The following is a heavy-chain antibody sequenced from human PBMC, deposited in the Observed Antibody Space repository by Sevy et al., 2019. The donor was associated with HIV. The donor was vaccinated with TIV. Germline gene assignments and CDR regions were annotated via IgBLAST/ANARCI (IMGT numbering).Heavy chain of an antibody. V-gene: IGHV4-59*08. CDR2: IYYSGST. J-gene: IGHJ4*02. CDR3: ARLGLKYSEARY. D-gene: IGHD2-21*01. Sequence: SETLSLTCTVSGGSISSYYWSWIRQPPGKGLEWIGYIYYSGSTNYNPSLKSRVTISVDTSKNQFSLKLSSVTAADTAVYYCARLGLKYSEARYWGQGTLVTVSS. CDR1: GGSISSYY.